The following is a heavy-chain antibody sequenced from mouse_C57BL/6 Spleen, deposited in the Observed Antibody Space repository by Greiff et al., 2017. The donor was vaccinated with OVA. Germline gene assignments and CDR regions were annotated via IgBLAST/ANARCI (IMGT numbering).Heavy chain of an antibody. CDR1: GYTFTSYW. D-gene: IGHD2-1*01. CDR3: ARIYYGNWGWFAY. Sequence: QVQLQQPGAELVMPGASVKLSCKASGYTFTSYWMHWVKQRPGQGLEWIGEIDPSDSYTNYNQKFKGKSPLTVDKSSSTAYMQLSSLTSEDSAVYYCARIYYGNWGWFAYWGQGTLVTVSA. CDR2: IDPSDSYT. V-gene: IGHV1-69*01. J-gene: IGHJ3*01.